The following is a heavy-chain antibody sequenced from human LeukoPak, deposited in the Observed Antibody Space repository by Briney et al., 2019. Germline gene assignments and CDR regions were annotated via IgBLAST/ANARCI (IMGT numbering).Heavy chain of an antibody. CDR1: GGSISSSSYH. CDR3: ARHTPFYYYDSSGYHVDP. Sequence: SETLSLTCTVSGGSISSSSYHWGWIRQPPGKGLEWVGSIYYSGSTYYNPSLKSRVTISVDTSKHQFSLKLSSVTAADTAVYYCARHTPFYYYDSSGYHVDPWGQGTLVTVSS. CDR2: IYYSGST. V-gene: IGHV4-39*01. J-gene: IGHJ5*02. D-gene: IGHD3-22*01.